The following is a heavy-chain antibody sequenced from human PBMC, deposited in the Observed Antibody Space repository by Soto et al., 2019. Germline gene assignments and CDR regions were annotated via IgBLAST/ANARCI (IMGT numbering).Heavy chain of an antibody. CDR1: GFTFSSYA. D-gene: IGHD4-17*01. V-gene: IGHV3-23*01. CDR3: AKDKSRGVTVTPDY. CDR2: ISGAGGVT. J-gene: IGHJ4*02. Sequence: EVQLLESGGGLVQPGGSLRLSCAVSGFTFSSYAMSWVRQAPGKGPEWVSSISGAGGVTHYADSVRGRFTISRDNSKNTLYLQMNSLRAEDTDVYYCAKDKSRGVTVTPDYWGQGTLVTVSS.